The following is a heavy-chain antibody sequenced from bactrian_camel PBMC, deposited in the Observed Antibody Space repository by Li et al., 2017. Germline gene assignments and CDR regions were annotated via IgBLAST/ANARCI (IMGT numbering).Heavy chain of an antibody. CDR3: ATTRWPIMVERPLLKDTYDY. CDR2: IDSEGSRR. J-gene: IGHJ4*01. V-gene: IGHV3S25*01. Sequence: QLVESGGGSVQVGESLKLSCAVSGLTSSTYCLGWFIQAPGKVGDGVAAIDSEGSRRYAGSVKGRFTISQDNGKKTVYLQMNSLKPDDTAMYYCATTRWPIMVERPLLKDTYDYWGQGTQVTVS. D-gene: IGHD4*01. CDR1: GLTSSTYC.